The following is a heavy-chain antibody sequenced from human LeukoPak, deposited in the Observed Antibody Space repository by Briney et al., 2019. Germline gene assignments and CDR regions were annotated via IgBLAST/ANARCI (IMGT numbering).Heavy chain of an antibody. J-gene: IGHJ5*02. CDR3: ARLLGRGSGSYWGFDP. CDR2: ISYDGSNE. CDR1: GFTFSNYP. D-gene: IGHD3-10*01. Sequence: GGSLRLSCAASGFTFSNYPMHWVRQAPGKGLEWVAVISYDGSNEYYADSVKGRFTISRDNSKNTLYLQMNSLRAEDTAVYYCARLLGRGSGSYWGFDPWGQGTLVTVSS. V-gene: IGHV3-30-3*01.